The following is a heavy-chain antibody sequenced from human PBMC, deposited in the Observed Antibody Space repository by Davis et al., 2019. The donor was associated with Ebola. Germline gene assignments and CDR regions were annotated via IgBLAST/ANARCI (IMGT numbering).Heavy chain of an antibody. Sequence: PSETLSLTCAVSGDSITSDSWWNWVRQSPMKGLEWIGEIYHSGMPKYNPSLKSRVTMAVDKSKNHFSLKLSPVTAADTAVYYCARDRGLILSTGDYYGVDVWGQGTTVTVSS. CDR3: ARDRGLILSTGDYYGVDV. J-gene: IGHJ6*02. V-gene: IGHV4-4*02. CDR2: IYHSGMP. D-gene: IGHD2-2*01. CDR1: GDSITSDSW.